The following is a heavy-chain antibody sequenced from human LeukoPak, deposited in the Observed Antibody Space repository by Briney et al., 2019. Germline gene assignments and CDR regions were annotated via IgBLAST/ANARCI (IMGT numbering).Heavy chain of an antibody. Sequence: GGSLRLSCAASGFTFSSSGMSWVRQAPGKGLEWVSAISASGSPVGRYYADSVKGRFTISRDNSRHTLYLQMSRLRAEDTAVYYCAKDKVPTSYYDFWSGYTDWGQGTLVTVSS. CDR1: GFTFSSSG. V-gene: IGHV3-23*01. CDR2: ISASGSPVGR. CDR3: AKDKVPTSYYDFWSGYTD. D-gene: IGHD3-3*01. J-gene: IGHJ4*02.